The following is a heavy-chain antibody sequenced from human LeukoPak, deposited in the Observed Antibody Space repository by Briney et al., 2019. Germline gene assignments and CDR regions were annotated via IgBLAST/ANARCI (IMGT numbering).Heavy chain of an antibody. CDR1: GGSISSSSYY. V-gene: IGHV4-39*07. D-gene: IGHD4-17*01. CDR3: ARGRLRGVFNNVFDY. J-gene: IGHJ4*02. CDR2: IYYSGST. Sequence: SETLSLTCTVSGGSISSSSYYWGWIRQPPGKGLEWIGSIYYSGSTYYNPSLKSRVTISVDTSKNQFSLKLSSVTAADTAVYYCARGRLRGVFNNVFDYWGQGTLVTVSS.